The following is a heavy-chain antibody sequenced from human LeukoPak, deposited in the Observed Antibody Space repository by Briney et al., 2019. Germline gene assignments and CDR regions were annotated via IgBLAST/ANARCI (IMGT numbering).Heavy chain of an antibody. CDR2: IYYSGST. J-gene: IGHJ3*02. V-gene: IGHV4-39*01. CDR3: ARRYITTYDAFDI. Sequence: PSQTLSLTCTVSGGFISSGSYYWGWIRQPPGKGLEWIGSIYYSGSTYYNPSLKSRVTISVDTSKNQFSLKLSSVTAADTAVYYCARRYITTYDAFDIWGQGTMVTVSS. CDR1: GGFISSGSYY. D-gene: IGHD1-1*01.